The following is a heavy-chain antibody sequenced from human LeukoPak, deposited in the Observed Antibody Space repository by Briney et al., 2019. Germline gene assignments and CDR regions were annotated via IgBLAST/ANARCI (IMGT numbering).Heavy chain of an antibody. CDR3: AKVPLLYSGYDVAY. J-gene: IGHJ4*02. D-gene: IGHD5-12*01. Sequence: GGSLRLSCAASGFTFSSYAMSWVRQAPGKGLEWVSAISGSGGSTYYADSVKGRFTISRDNSKNTLYLQMNSLRAEDTAVYYCAKVPLLYSGYDVAYWGQGTLVTVSS. CDR1: GFTFSSYA. V-gene: IGHV3-23*01. CDR2: ISGSGGST.